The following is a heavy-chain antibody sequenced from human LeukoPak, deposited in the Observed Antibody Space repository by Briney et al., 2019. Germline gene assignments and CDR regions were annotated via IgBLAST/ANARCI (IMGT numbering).Heavy chain of an antibody. CDR3: AREYSSSGNWFDP. Sequence: KVSCKASGGTFSSYAISWVRQAPGQGLEWMGGIIPIFGTANYAQKFQGRVTITADESTSTAYMELSSLRSEDTAVYYCAREYSSSGNWFDPWGQGTLVTVSS. J-gene: IGHJ5*02. CDR2: IIPIFGTA. V-gene: IGHV1-69*01. D-gene: IGHD6-6*01. CDR1: GGTFSSYA.